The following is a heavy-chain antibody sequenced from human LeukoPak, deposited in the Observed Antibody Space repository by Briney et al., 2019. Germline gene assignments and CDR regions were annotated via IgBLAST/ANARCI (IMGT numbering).Heavy chain of an antibody. CDR2: INAYNGNT. V-gene: IGHV1-18*01. Sequence: ASVQVSCKASGYTFSSFSVSWVRQAPGQGPEWMGWINAYNGNTKYSQKFQDRVTITRDTSASTAYMELTNLTSEDTAVYYCARGPRAAADDYWGQGSLVTVSS. J-gene: IGHJ4*02. CDR3: ARGPRAAADDY. CDR1: GYTFSSFS. D-gene: IGHD6-13*01.